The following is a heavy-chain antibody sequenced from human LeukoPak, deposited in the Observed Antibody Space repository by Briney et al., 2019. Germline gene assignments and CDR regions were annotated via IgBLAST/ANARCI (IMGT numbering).Heavy chain of an antibody. J-gene: IGHJ4*02. D-gene: IGHD3-10*01. V-gene: IGHV4-30-4*01. CDR2: IYYSGST. CDR1: GGSISSGDYY. Sequence: PSETLSLTCTVSGGSISSGDYYWSWIRQPPGKGLEWIGYIYYSGSTYYNPSLKSRVTISVDTSKNQFSLKLSSVTAADTAVYYCARDSGDQGGFGYWGQGTLVTVSS. CDR3: ARDSGDQGGFGY.